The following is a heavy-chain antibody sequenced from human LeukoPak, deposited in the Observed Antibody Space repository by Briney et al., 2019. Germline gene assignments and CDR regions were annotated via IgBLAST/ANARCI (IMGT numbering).Heavy chain of an antibody. CDR2: IRSKAYGGTT. CDR3: TRDSYHFGY. D-gene: IGHD5-18*01. CDR1: GFTFGDYA. J-gene: IGHJ4*02. V-gene: IGHV3-49*04. Sequence: GRSLRLSCTASGFTFGDYAMSWVRQAPGKGLEWVGFIRSKAYGGTTEYAASVKGRFTISRDDSESIAYLQMNSLKTEDTAVYYCTRDSYHFGYWGQGTLVTVSS.